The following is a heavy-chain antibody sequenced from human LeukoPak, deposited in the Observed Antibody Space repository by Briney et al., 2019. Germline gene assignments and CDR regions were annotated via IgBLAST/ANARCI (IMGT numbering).Heavy chain of an antibody. J-gene: IGHJ4*02. CDR3: ATHPPKVCTGGSCTDY. V-gene: IGHV4-59*01. CDR2: IYYSGST. Sequence: SETLSLTCTVSGGSISSYSWSWIRQPPGKGLEWIGYIYYSGSTNYNPSLKSRVTISVDMSKNQFSLKLSSVTAADTAVYYCATHPPKVCTGGSCTDYWSQGTLVTVSS. CDR1: GGSISSYS. D-gene: IGHD2-15*01.